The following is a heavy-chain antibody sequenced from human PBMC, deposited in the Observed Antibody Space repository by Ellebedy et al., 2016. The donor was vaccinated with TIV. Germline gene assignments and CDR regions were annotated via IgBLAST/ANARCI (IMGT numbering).Heavy chain of an antibody. CDR3: AQASRYSSGWYFLS. CDR2: ISGGGANT. D-gene: IGHD6-19*01. CDR1: GFAFKHYA. J-gene: IGHJ4*02. V-gene: IGHV3-23*01. Sequence: GESLKISCAASGFAFKHYAMSWVRQAPGTGLELVSAISGGGANTYYADSMTGRFTISRDNSKNTLYLQRSGLRAEDTAQYYCAQASRYSSGWYFLSWGRGTLVTVSA.